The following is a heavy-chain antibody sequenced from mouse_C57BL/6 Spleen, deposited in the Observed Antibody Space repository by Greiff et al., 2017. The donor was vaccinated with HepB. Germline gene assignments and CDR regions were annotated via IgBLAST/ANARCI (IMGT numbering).Heavy chain of an antibody. Sequence: QVQLKQPGAELVMPGASVKLSCKASGYTFTSYWMHWVKQRPGQGLEWIGEIDPSDSYTNYNQKFKGKSTLTVDKSSSTAYMQLSSLTSEDSAVYYCARSLCSNYGYFDVWGTGTTVTVS. CDR1: GYTFTSYW. CDR3: ARSLCSNYGYFDV. V-gene: IGHV1-69*01. J-gene: IGHJ1*03. D-gene: IGHD6-2*01. CDR2: IDPSDSYT.